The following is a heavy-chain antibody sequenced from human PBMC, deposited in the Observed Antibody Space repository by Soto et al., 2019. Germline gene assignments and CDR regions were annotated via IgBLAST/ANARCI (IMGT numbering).Heavy chain of an antibody. CDR2: INPSGGST. CDR3: SGGIGAIWQWRRGRGDAFDI. J-gene: IGHJ3*02. Sequence: APVKVSCKASGYTFPSYYMHWVRQAPGQRLEWKGIINPSGGSTSYAQKFQGRVTMTRDTSTSTVYMELSRLRSEDTAVYYRSGGIGAIWQWRRGRGDAFDIWGQGTMVTVS. CDR1: GYTFPSYY. V-gene: IGHV1-46*01. D-gene: IGHD6-19*01.